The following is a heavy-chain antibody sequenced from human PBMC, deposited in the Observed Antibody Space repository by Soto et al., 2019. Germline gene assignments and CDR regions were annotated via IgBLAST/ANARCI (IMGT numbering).Heavy chain of an antibody. D-gene: IGHD3-22*01. V-gene: IGHV3-30*18. CDR1: GFTFSSNG. CDR2: ISYDGSNK. J-gene: IGHJ5*01. CDR3: AKDGEGFYYYDSSGPKSWFDS. Sequence: GGSLRLSCAASGFTFSSNGMQWVRQAPGKGLEWVALISYDGSNKFYADSVKGRFTITRDNSKNTLYLQMNSLRPDDTAVYYCAKDGEGFYYYDSSGPKSWFDSWGQGTRVTVSS.